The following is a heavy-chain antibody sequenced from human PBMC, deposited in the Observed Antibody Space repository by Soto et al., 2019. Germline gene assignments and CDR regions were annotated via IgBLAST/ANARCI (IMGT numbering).Heavy chain of an antibody. J-gene: IGHJ4*01. CDR1: GYSCTSYG. CDR3: VRDRLTRRTIDDY. D-gene: IGHD3-10*01. V-gene: IGHV1-18*01. CDR2: ISAYNGNT. Sequence: SVEVSCTASGYSCTSYGISWVRHGPGQGLEWMGWISAYNGNTNYAHKLQGRVTMTTDKSTSAAYMELRSRRSDEKGVHHCVRDRLTRRTIDDYWDQ.